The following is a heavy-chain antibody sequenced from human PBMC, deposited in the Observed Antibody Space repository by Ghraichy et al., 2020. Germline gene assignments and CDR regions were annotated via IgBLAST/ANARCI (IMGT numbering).Heavy chain of an antibody. Sequence: LSLTCAASGLTFSSQTMAWVRQTPVKGLEWVSVISAAGDITYYVDSAKGRFTIARDNFKNTLYLQMNSLRVEDTAIYYCTKVHNGEFENWGQGILVTVSS. CDR3: TKVHNGEFEN. CDR1: GLTFSSQT. V-gene: IGHV3-23*01. CDR2: ISAAGDIT. D-gene: IGHD3-10*01. J-gene: IGHJ4*02.